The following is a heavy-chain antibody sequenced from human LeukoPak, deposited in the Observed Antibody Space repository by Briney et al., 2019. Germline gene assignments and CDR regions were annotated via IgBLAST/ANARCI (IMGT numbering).Heavy chain of an antibody. Sequence: SETLSLTCSVSRGSISSYYWSWIRQPAGKGLEWIGRVYSGGSTNYNPSLKSRVTMSIDTSKNQFSLKLSSVTAADTAVYYCARDRSSGWYVVDYWGQGTLVTVSS. J-gene: IGHJ4*02. V-gene: IGHV4-4*07. CDR1: RGSISSYY. D-gene: IGHD6-19*01. CDR3: ARDRSSGWYVVDY. CDR2: VYSGGST.